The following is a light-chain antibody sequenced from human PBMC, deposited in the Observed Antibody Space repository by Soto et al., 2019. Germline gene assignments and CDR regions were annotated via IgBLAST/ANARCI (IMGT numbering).Light chain of an antibody. Sequence: LTQPASVSGSPGQSIATSCTGTTSDVGGYNYVSWYQQHPGKVPKLLIHEVSNRPSGVSNRFSGSKSGNTASLTISGLQAEDEADYYCLSKTSTISYVFGTGTKVTVL. CDR2: EVS. J-gene: IGLJ1*01. CDR3: LSKTSTISYV. V-gene: IGLV2-14*01. CDR1: TSDVGGYNY.